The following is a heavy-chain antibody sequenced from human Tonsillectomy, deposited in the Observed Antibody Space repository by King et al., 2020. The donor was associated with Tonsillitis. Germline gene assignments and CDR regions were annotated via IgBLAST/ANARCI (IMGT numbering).Heavy chain of an antibody. CDR1: GFTFSSYA. V-gene: IGHV3-64D*06. J-gene: IGHJ4*02. Sequence: EVQLVESGGGLVQPGGSLRLSCSASGFTFSSYAMHWVRQAPGKGLEYVSAISSNGGSTYYADSVKGRFTISRDNSKNTLYLQMSSLRAEDTAVYYCVKDRLEDYYDSSGYYGPLDYWGQGTLAT. D-gene: IGHD3-22*01. CDR2: ISSNGGST. CDR3: VKDRLEDYYDSSGYYGPLDY.